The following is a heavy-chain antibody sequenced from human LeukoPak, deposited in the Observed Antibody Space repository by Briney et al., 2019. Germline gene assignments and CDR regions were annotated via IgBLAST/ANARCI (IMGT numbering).Heavy chain of an antibody. CDR1: GFTFSSYG. CDR3: ARDPNYYDSSGYYDY. CDR2: IWYDGSNK. Sequence: GRSLRVSCAASGFTFSSYGMHWVRQAPGNGLEWVAVIWYDGSNKYYADSVKGRFTISRDNSKNTLYLQMNSLRAEDTAVYYCARDPNYYDSSGYYDYWGQGTLVTVSS. D-gene: IGHD3-22*01. V-gene: IGHV3-33*01. J-gene: IGHJ4*02.